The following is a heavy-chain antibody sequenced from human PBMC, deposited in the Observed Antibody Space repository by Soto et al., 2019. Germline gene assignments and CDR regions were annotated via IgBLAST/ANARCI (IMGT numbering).Heavy chain of an antibody. V-gene: IGHV4-39*01. CDR1: DGSISSISDY. D-gene: IGHD6-13*01. CDR3: ARHGPPHSSSSYYGMDV. Sequence: SETKAHTNTFADGSISSISDYWRWIRQSPGKGLEWIGTIYYTGNTYYNPSLKSRVTISVDTSKTQFPLKLSSVTAADTAVYYCARHGPPHSSSSYYGMDVWGQGTTVTVSS. J-gene: IGHJ6*02. CDR2: IYYTGNT.